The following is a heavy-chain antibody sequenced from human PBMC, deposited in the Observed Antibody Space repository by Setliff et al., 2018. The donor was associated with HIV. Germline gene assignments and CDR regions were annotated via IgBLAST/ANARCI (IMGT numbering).Heavy chain of an antibody. V-gene: IGHV1-2*02. CDR1: GYTFTDND. Sequence: ASVKVSCKASGYTFTDNDIHWVRQAPGQGLEWMAWINSARGGTNYAQNFQGRVTVTTDTSIITVYLEVHGLKSDDTGVYYCARDYIHVFDIWGQGTMVTVSS. CDR3: ARDYIHVFDI. CDR2: INSARGGT. J-gene: IGHJ3*02.